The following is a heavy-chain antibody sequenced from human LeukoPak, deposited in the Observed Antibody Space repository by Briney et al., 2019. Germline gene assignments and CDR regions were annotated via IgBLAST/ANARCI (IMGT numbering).Heavy chain of an antibody. J-gene: IGHJ4*02. CDR1: GFTFSSYA. V-gene: IGHV3-23*01. D-gene: IGHD2-2*01. CDR3: ARHAPNIVVVPAATPPPAFDY. Sequence: GGALRLSCAASGFTFSSYAMSWVRQAPGKGLEWVSAISGSGGSTYYAASVKGRFTISRDNSKNTLYLQMNSLRAEDTAVYYCARHAPNIVVVPAATPPPAFDYWGQGTLVTVSS. CDR2: ISGSGGST.